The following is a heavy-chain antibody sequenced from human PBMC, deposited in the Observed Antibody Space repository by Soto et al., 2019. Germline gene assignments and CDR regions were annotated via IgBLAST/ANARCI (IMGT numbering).Heavy chain of an antibody. J-gene: IGHJ4*02. V-gene: IGHV3-49*04. CDR3: SRSLAIDFDS. CDR1: GFNFAAYT. CDR2: IRRIAYGGTT. Sequence: LRLSCSASGFNFAAYTMSWVRLTPGKGLEWVGFIRRIAYGGTTDYAASVKGRFTISRDDSRKIVYLQMSHLKIEDTAVYYCSRSLAIDFDSWGQGTLVTVSS.